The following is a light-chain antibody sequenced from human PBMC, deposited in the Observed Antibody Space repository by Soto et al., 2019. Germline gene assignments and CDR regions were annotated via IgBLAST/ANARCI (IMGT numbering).Light chain of an antibody. CDR1: SSDVGRYDY. Sequence: QSVLTQPASVSGSPGQSITISCTGTSSDVGRYDYVSWYQQHPGKAPKLIIYGVTSRPSGLSDRFSGSKSGNTASLTISGLQPEDEADYHCSSYTRSDTLVFGGGTKLTVL. J-gene: IGLJ3*02. CDR3: SSYTRSDTLV. CDR2: GVT. V-gene: IGLV2-14*03.